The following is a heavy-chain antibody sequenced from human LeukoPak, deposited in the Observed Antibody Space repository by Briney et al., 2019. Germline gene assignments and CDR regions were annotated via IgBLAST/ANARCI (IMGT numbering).Heavy chain of an antibody. CDR3: ARDLGYYDSSGYYNWFDP. V-gene: IGHV4-34*01. Sequence: SETLSLTCAVYGGSFSGYYWSWIRQPPGKGLEWIGEINHSGSTNYNPSLKSRVTISVDTSKNQFSLKLSSVTAADTAVYYCARDLGYYDSSGYYNWFDPWGQGTLVTVSS. D-gene: IGHD3-22*01. CDR2: INHSGST. CDR1: GGSFSGYY. J-gene: IGHJ5*02.